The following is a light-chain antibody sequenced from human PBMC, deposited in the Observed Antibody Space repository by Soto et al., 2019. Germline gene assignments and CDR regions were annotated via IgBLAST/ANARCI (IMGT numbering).Light chain of an antibody. Sequence: QSVLTQPASVSGSPGHSITISCTGTSSDVGGYNYVSWYQQHPGKAPKLMIYEVSNRPSGVSNRFSGSKPGNTASLTISGPQAEDEADYYCSSYTSSSTLVFGTGTKVTVL. CDR2: EVS. J-gene: IGLJ1*01. CDR3: SSYTSSSTLV. V-gene: IGLV2-14*01. CDR1: SSDVGGYNY.